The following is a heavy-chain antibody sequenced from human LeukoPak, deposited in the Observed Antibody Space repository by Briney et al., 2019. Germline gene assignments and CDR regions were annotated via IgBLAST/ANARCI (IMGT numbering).Heavy chain of an antibody. CDR2: ISSSGTYT. D-gene: IGHD3-16*01. Sequence: GGSLRLSCAASGFTFSSYSMNWVRQAPGKGLEWVSNISSSGTYTNYADSVKGRFTISRDNAKNSLYLQMNSLRAEDTALYYCARVGRGYYDSAQPFDYWGQGTLVTVSS. CDR3: ARVGRGYYDSAQPFDY. CDR1: GFTFSSYS. V-gene: IGHV3-21*05. J-gene: IGHJ4*02.